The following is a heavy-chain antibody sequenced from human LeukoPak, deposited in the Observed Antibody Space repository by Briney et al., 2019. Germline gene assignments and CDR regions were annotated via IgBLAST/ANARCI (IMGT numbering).Heavy chain of an antibody. CDR1: GFTFSSYG. Sequence: GGSLRLSCAASGFTFSSYGMSWVRQAPGEGLEWVSAISGSGGSTHYADSVKGRFTISRDNSKNTLYLQMNILRAEDTAVYYCAKGPLDYIHGTHYFDYWGQGTLVTVSS. D-gene: IGHD4-11*01. CDR3: AKGPLDYIHGTHYFDY. CDR2: ISGSGGST. J-gene: IGHJ4*02. V-gene: IGHV3-23*01.